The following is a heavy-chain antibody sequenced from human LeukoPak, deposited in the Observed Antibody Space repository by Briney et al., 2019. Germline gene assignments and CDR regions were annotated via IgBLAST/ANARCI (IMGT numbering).Heavy chain of an antibody. J-gene: IGHJ4*02. Sequence: GGSLRLSCAASGFTFDDYAMHWVRQAPGKGLEWVSLISGDGGSTYYADSVKGRFTISRDNSKNPLSLQMNSLRTEDTALYYCAKDFQWLEYFDYWGQGTLVTVSS. CDR1: GFTFDDYA. D-gene: IGHD6-19*01. V-gene: IGHV3-43*02. CDR2: ISGDGGST. CDR3: AKDFQWLEYFDY.